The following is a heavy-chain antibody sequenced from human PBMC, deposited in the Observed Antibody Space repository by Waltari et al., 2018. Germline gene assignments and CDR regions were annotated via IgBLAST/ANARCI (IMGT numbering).Heavy chain of an antibody. J-gene: IGHJ6*03. CDR3: ARQNSSSWYSIYYYYYMDV. CDR1: GGSLSSSRYY. D-gene: IGHD6-13*01. V-gene: IGHV4-39*01. Sequence: QLQLQESGPGLVKPSETLSLTCPVSGGSLSSSRYYSGWIRHPPGKGLEWIGSIYYSGSTYYNPSLKSRVTISVDTSKNQFSLKLSSVTAADTAVYYCARQNSSSWYSIYYYYYMDVWGKGTTVTVSS. CDR2: IYYSGST.